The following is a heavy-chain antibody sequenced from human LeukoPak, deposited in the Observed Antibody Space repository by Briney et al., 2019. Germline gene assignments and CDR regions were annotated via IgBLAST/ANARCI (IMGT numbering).Heavy chain of an antibody. D-gene: IGHD2-2*01. Sequence: GGSLRLSCAASGYTFSHYWMSWVRQAPGKGLEWVANIKHDGSEKRYVDSVKGRFTISRDNAKNSLYLQMNSLGAEDTAVYFCARDSTTCHACAFDVWGQGTMVTVSS. J-gene: IGHJ3*01. CDR2: IKHDGSEK. V-gene: IGHV3-7*01. CDR1: GYTFSHYW. CDR3: ARDSTTCHACAFDV.